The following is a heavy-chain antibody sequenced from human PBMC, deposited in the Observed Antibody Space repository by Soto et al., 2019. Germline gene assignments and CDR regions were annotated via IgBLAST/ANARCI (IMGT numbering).Heavy chain of an antibody. V-gene: IGHV4-34*01. D-gene: IGHD3-10*01. J-gene: IGHJ4*02. CDR2: ISYSGST. CDR3: ARASVQYDSGTYEGGYYYFDY. CDR1: GGSFSGYY. Sequence: QVQLQQWGAGLLKPSETLSLTCVVSGGSFSGYYWAWIRQPPGKGLEWIGQISYSGSTNYNPSLKSRVFISIGTSNNQFSLELSSVTAADTAVYYCARASVQYDSGTYEGGYYYFDYWGQGTLVTVSS.